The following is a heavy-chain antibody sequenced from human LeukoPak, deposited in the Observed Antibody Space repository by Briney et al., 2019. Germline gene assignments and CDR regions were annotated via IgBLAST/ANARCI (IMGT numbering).Heavy chain of an antibody. CDR1: GFTVSSNY. Sequence: GGSLRLSCAASGFTVSSNYMSWVRQAPGKGLEWVSVIYSGGSTYYADSVKGRFTISRDNSKNTLYLQMNSLRAEDTAVYYCAREVVVVAAYAFDIWGQGTMVTVYS. CDR3: AREVVVVAAYAFDI. D-gene: IGHD2-15*01. V-gene: IGHV3-53*01. CDR2: IYSGGST. J-gene: IGHJ3*02.